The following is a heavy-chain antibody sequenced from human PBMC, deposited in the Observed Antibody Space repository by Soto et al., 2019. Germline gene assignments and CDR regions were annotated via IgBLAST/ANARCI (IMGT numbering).Heavy chain of an antibody. CDR2: ISYDGSNK. CDR3: ARSTSSGWSHDAFDI. Sequence: GGSLRLSCAASGFTFSSYAMHWVRQAPGKGLEWVAVISYDGSNKYYADSVKGRFTISRDNSKNTLYLQMNSLRAEDTAVYYYARSTSSGWSHDAFDIWGQGTMVTVSS. J-gene: IGHJ3*02. CDR1: GFTFSSYA. D-gene: IGHD6-19*01. V-gene: IGHV3-30-3*01.